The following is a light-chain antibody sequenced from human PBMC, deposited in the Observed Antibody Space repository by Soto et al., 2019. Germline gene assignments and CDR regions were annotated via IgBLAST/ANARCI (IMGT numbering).Light chain of an antibody. CDR2: GAS. CDR1: QSVSSN. V-gene: IGKV3-15*01. CDR3: QQYNNWPPYT. J-gene: IGKJ2*01. Sequence: EIVMTQSPATLSVSPGERATLSCRASQSVSSNLAWYQQKPGQAPRLLIYGASTRATGIPDRFSGSGSGTEFTLTLSSLQSEDFAVYYCQQYNNWPPYTFGQGTKLEIK.